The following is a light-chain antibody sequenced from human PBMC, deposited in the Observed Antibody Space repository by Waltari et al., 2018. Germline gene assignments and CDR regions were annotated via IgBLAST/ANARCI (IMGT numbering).Light chain of an antibody. V-gene: IGLV3-19*01. Sequence: SSELTQDPAVSVALGQTVKITCQGDSLRSCYATWYQQKPGQAPVLVIYGQNNRPSGIPYRFSGSNSGNTASLTITGSQAEDEADYYCKSRDSSGNRWVFGGGTKLTVL. CDR1: SLRSCY. CDR3: KSRDSSGNRWV. CDR2: GQN. J-gene: IGLJ3*02.